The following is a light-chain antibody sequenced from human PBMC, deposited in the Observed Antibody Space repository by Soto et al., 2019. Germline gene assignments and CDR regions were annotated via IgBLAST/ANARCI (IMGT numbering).Light chain of an antibody. CDR3: MQGTHWPIT. V-gene: IGKV2-30*02. J-gene: IGKJ5*01. CDR1: HSLVHSDGIAY. Sequence: DVVMTQSPLSLPVTLGQPASISCRSNHSLVHSDGIAYFSWFQQRRGRSPRRLIYKVSNRDSGVPARFSGSGSGTDFALKISRVEAEDVGVYYCMQGTHWPITFGQGTRLGIK. CDR2: KVS.